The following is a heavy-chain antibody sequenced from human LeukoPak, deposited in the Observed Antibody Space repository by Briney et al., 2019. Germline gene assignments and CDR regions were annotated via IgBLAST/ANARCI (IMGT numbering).Heavy chain of an antibody. CDR3: ARAGIVGAATESPFDN. J-gene: IGHJ4*02. D-gene: IGHD1-26*01. Sequence: QPGRSLRLSCAVSGFTFSRDVMHWVRQAPGKGLEWLSYISSSGSSIYSADSVKGRFTISRDNAKNSLYLQMNSLRAGDTAVYYCARAGIVGAATESPFDNWGQGTLVTVSS. V-gene: IGHV3-48*03. CDR2: ISSSGSSI. CDR1: GFTFSRDV.